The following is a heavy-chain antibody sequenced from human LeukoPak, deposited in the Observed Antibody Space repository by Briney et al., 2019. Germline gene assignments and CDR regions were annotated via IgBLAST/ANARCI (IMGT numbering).Heavy chain of an antibody. D-gene: IGHD3-10*01. CDR2: IYYSGST. J-gene: IGHJ4*02. CDR3: ARSGITMVRGVNHFDY. CDR1: GGSISSYY. Sequence: SETLSLTCTVSGGSISSYYWSWIRQPPGKGLEWIGYIYYSGSTNCNPSLKSRVTISVDTSKNQFSLKLSSVTAADTAVYYCARSGITMVRGVNHFDYWGQGTLVTVSS. V-gene: IGHV4-59*01.